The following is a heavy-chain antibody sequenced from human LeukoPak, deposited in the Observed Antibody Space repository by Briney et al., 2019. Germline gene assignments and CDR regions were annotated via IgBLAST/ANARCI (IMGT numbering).Heavy chain of an antibody. Sequence: NPSQTLSLTGTVSGGSISSYYWSWIRQPPGKGLEWIGYIYYSGSTNNNPSLKSRVTISVDTSKNQFSLKRSSVTAADTAVYYCARVRPYCTNGVCYLSHLDVWGQGTTVTVSS. CDR3: ARVRPYCTNGVCYLSHLDV. V-gene: IGHV4-59*08. J-gene: IGHJ6*02. D-gene: IGHD2-8*01. CDR1: GGSISSYY. CDR2: IYYSGST.